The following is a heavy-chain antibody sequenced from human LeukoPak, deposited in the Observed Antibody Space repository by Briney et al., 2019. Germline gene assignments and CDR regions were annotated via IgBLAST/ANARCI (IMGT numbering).Heavy chain of an antibody. J-gene: IGHJ6*03. Sequence: SETLALTRPVSGGSISSYYWSWIRQPAGKGLEWIGRIYTSGSTNYNPSLKSRVTISVDTSKNQFSLKLSSVTAADTAVYYCARDWDYDFWSGYDMDVWGKGTTVTVSS. CDR1: GGSISSYY. D-gene: IGHD3-3*01. CDR3: ARDWDYDFWSGYDMDV. V-gene: IGHV4-4*07. CDR2: IYTSGST.